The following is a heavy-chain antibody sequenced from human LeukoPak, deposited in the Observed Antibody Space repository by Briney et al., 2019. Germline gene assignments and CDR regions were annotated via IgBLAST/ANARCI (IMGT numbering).Heavy chain of an antibody. J-gene: IGHJ4*02. V-gene: IGHV3-74*01. CDR2: INSDGSST. Sequence: GGSLRLSCAASGFSFSSYWMHWVRQAPGRGLVWVSRINSDGSSTTYADSVKGRSSISRDNAKNTLYLHLDSLRAEDTGVYYCARAVRAHPPADFWGQGTLVTVSS. CDR1: GFSFSSYW. CDR3: ARAVRAHPPADF. D-gene: IGHD3-3*01.